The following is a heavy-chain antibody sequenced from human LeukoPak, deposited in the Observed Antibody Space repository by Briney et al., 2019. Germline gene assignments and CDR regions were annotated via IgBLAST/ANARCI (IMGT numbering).Heavy chain of an antibody. CDR1: GYTFISYY. D-gene: IGHD6-19*01. Sequence: GASVKVSCKASGYTFISYYMHWVRQAPGQGLEWMGIINPGGGSTSYAQRFQGRVTMTRDTSTSTVYMELSSLRSEDTAVYYCASDGYSSGWYVLDYWGQGTLVTVSS. CDR3: ASDGYSSGWYVLDY. J-gene: IGHJ4*02. CDR2: INPGGGST. V-gene: IGHV1-46*01.